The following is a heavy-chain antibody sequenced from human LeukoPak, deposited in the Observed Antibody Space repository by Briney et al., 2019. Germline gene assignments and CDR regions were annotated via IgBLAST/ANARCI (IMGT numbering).Heavy chain of an antibody. CDR1: GFTFSSYA. J-gene: IGHJ4*02. Sequence: PGGSLRLSCAASGFTFSSYAMSWVRQAPGKGLEWVSSISSSSSYIYYADSVKGRFTISRDNAKNSLYLQMNSLRAEDTAVYYCARDRVDVLLWFRESEYYFDYWGQGTLVTVSS. D-gene: IGHD3-10*01. CDR2: ISSSSSYI. CDR3: ARDRVDVLLWFRESEYYFDY. V-gene: IGHV3-21*01.